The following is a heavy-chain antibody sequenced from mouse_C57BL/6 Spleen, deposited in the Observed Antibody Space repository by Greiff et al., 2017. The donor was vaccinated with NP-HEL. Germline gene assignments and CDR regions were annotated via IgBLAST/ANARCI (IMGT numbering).Heavy chain of an antibody. CDR1: GYTFTSYT. V-gene: IGHV1-4*01. Sequence: VQPQQSGAELARPGASVKMSCKASGYTFTSYTMHWVKQRPGQGLEWIGYINPSSGYTKYNQKFKDKATLTADKSSSTAYMQLSSLTSEDSAVYYCAREGLRYAMDYWGQGTSVTVSS. CDR3: AREGLRYAMDY. CDR2: INPSSGYT. D-gene: IGHD2-4*01. J-gene: IGHJ4*01.